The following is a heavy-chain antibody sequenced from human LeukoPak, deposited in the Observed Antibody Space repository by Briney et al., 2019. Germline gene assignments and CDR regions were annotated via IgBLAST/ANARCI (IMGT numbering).Heavy chain of an antibody. D-gene: IGHD6-19*01. CDR2: ISGNGTST. J-gene: IGHJ4*02. V-gene: IGHV3-23*01. CDR1: GFTFSSYV. Sequence: GGSLRLSCAASGFTFSSYVMSWVRQAPGKGLEWVATISGNGTSTYYADSVKGRFTISRDNSKNTLYLQMNSLRAADMAVYYCAKSNSRQWLINFDYWGQGTLVTVSS. CDR3: AKSNSRQWLINFDY.